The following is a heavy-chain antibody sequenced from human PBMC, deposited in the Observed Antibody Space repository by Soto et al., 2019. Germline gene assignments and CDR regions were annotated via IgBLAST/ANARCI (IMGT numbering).Heavy chain of an antibody. CDR3: AHATWFGEPFDY. Sequence: QITLKESGPTLVKPTQTLTLTCTFSGFSLSTGGVGVGWIRQPPGKALEWLALIYWDDDKRYSTSLKIRLTITKDTSKHQVVLTMTNMDPVDTATYYCAHATWFGEPFDYWGQGPLVTVSS. J-gene: IGHJ4*02. V-gene: IGHV2-5*02. D-gene: IGHD3-10*01. CDR1: GFSLSTGGVG. CDR2: IYWDDDK.